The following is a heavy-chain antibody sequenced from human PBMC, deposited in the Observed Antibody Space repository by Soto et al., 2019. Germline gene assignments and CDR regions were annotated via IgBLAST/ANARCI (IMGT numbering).Heavy chain of an antibody. CDR3: AGDPDSHYNDSHASSYP. CDR2: IIPIIGII. Sequence: ASVKVSCKASGGTFSTYTITWVRQAPGQGLEWMGRIIPIIGIINYAQKFQGRVTISADKFTGTAYMELTGLRSDDTAVYYCAGDPDSHYNDSHASSYPWGQGTLATVSS. J-gene: IGHJ5*02. CDR1: GGTFSTYT. D-gene: IGHD4-4*01. V-gene: IGHV1-69*04.